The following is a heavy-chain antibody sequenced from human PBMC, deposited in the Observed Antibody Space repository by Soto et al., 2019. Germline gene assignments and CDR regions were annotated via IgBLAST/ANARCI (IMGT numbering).Heavy chain of an antibody. CDR1: GGSISSGDYY. Sequence: SETLSLTCTVSGGSISSGDYYWSWIRQPPGKGLERIGYIYYSGSTYYNPSLKSRVTISVGTSKNQFSLKLSSVTAADTAVYYCAREGCSSTSCYANWFDPWGQGTLVTVSS. CDR3: AREGCSSTSCYANWFDP. V-gene: IGHV4-30-4*01. J-gene: IGHJ5*02. CDR2: IYYSGST. D-gene: IGHD2-2*01.